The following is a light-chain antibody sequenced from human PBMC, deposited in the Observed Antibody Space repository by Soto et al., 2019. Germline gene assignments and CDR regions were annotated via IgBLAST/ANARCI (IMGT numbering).Light chain of an antibody. V-gene: IGKV3D-7*01. CDR3: QQDYNLPLT. CDR2: AAS. CDR1: QSVRSNF. J-gene: IGKJ4*01. Sequence: EIVLTQSPATLSLSPGQRATLSGRASQSVRSNFLSWYQQKPGQAPRLLIYAASARATGFPARFSGSGSGTDFTLTISSLQPEDVAVYYCQQDYNLPLTFGGGTKVEIK.